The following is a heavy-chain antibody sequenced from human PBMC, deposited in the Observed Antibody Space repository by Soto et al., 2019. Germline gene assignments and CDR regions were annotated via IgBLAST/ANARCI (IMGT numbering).Heavy chain of an antibody. V-gene: IGHV6-1*01. J-gene: IGHJ4*01. CDR1: GDSVSSNSAA. Sequence: QSQTLSLTCAISGDSVSSNSAAWNWIRQSPSRGLEWLGRTYYRSKWYNDYAVSVKSRITINPDTSKNQFSLQLNSVTPEDTAVYYCARDRTPSGDSDDYYFDYWGQGTLVTVSS. CDR2: TYYRSKWYN. D-gene: IGHD7-27*01. CDR3: ARDRTPSGDSDDYYFDY.